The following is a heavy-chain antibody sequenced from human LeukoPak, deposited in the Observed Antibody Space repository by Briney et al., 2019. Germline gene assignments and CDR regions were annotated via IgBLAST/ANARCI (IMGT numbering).Heavy chain of an antibody. D-gene: IGHD2-2*03. V-gene: IGHV1-69*05. CDR2: IIPIFGTA. CDR1: GGTFSSYA. Sequence: SVKVSCKASGGTFSSYAISWVRQAPGQGLEWMGGIIPIFGTANYAQTFQGRVTITTDESTSTAYMELSSLRSEDTAVYYCASMDIVVVPAAITPHYYYYYMDVWGKGTTVTVSS. CDR3: ASMDIVVVPAAITPHYYYYYMDV. J-gene: IGHJ6*03.